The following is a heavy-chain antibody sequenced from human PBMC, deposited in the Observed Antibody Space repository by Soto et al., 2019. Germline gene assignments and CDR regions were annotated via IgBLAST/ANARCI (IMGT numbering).Heavy chain of an antibody. CDR2: IYYRAST. D-gene: IGHD3-22*01. CDR3: ASLDYYDSSGYNYGY. V-gene: IGHV4-31*03. Sequence: QVQLQESGPGLVKPSQTLSLTCTFSGGSISRGGYYWSWILQHPGKGLEWIGYIYYRASTYYTPALKSRVTISVDTSKNQFSLKLSSVTAADTAVYYCASLDYYDSSGYNYGYWGQGTLVTVSS. J-gene: IGHJ4*02. CDR1: GGSISRGGYY.